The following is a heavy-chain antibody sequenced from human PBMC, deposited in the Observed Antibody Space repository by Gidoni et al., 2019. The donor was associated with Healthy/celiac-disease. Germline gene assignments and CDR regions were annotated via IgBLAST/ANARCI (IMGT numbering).Heavy chain of an antibody. CDR1: GFTFYSYG. D-gene: IGHD6-19*01. V-gene: IGHV3-33*01. CDR2: RWYDGSNK. Sequence: VPRVVSGGGVVQPGRSPSLPCAASGFTFYSYGMHWVRQAPGKGLEWGAVRWYDGSNKYYADSVKGRFTISRDNSKNTLYLQMNSLRAEDTAVYYCARDGGRGAVAGTVNYWGQGTLVTVSS. J-gene: IGHJ4*02. CDR3: ARDGGRGAVAGTVNY.